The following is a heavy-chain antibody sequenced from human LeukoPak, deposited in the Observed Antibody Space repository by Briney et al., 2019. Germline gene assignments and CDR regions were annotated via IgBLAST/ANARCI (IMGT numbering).Heavy chain of an antibody. J-gene: IGHJ3*02. D-gene: IGHD2-15*01. V-gene: IGHV3-15*01. Sequence: GGSLRLSCVASGITFSNAWMSWVRQAPGKGLEWVGRIKSKTDSGATDYAAPVKGRFTISRDDSKNTLYLQMNSLKTEDTAVYFCTTKKVYCSGGSCYSGAFDIWGQGTMVTVSS. CDR3: TTKKVYCSGGSCYSGAFDI. CDR1: GITFSNAW. CDR2: IKSKTDSGAT.